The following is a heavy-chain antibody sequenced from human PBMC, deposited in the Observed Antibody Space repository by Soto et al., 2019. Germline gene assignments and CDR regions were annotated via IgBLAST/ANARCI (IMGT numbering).Heavy chain of an antibody. Sequence: SGGSLRLSCAASGFTFSSYGMHWVLQAPCKGLEWVAVIWYDGSNKYYADSVKGRFTISRDNSKNTLYLQMNSLRAEDTAVYYCARDRGYCSGGSCYYDAFDIWGQGTIVTVSS. CDR2: IWYDGSNK. D-gene: IGHD2-15*01. CDR3: ARDRGYCSGGSCYYDAFDI. CDR1: GFTFSSYG. V-gene: IGHV3-33*01. J-gene: IGHJ3*02.